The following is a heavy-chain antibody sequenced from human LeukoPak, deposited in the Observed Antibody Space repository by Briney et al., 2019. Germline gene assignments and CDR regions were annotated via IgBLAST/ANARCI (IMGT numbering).Heavy chain of an antibody. Sequence: NPSETLSLTCTVSGGSISSSSYYWGWIRQPPGQGLEWIGGIYISGSTYYNPSLKSRVTISEDTSKNQFSLKLSSVTVADTAVYYCSRRWLGDFDYWGQGTLVTVSS. CDR3: SRRWLGDFDY. J-gene: IGHJ4*02. D-gene: IGHD1-26*01. V-gene: IGHV4-39*01. CDR1: GGSISSSSYY. CDR2: IYISGST.